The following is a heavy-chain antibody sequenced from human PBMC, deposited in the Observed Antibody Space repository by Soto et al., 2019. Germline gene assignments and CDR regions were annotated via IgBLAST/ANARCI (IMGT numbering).Heavy chain of an antibody. Sequence: QVQLVQSGAGVKKPGSSVRVSCKAWGGPFSTLTITWWRRAPGQGLEWLGGIILIFGTATYPQKFQGRVTITADESTSTAYMEMSSLRSEDTAVYYCARSQDSSGYWNNCFDPWGQGTLVTVSS. CDR1: GGPFSTLT. CDR3: ARSQDSSGYWNNCFDP. CDR2: IILIFGTA. J-gene: IGHJ5*02. D-gene: IGHD3-22*01. V-gene: IGHV1-69*01.